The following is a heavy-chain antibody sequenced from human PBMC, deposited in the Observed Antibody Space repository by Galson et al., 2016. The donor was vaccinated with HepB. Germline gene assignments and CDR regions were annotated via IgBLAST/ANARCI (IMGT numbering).Heavy chain of an antibody. CDR1: AFTFSTYG. CDR2: ISNDGSKK. J-gene: IGHJ4*02. CDR3: AKDPYYYGSGSYYFDY. D-gene: IGHD3-10*01. V-gene: IGHV3-30*18. Sequence: SLRLSCAASAFTFSTYGMHWVRQAPGKGLEWVAVISNDGSKKYSEDSVKGRFTISRDNSKNTLYLQMNSLRTEDTAVYYCAKDPYYYGSGSYYFDYWGQGTLVTVSS.